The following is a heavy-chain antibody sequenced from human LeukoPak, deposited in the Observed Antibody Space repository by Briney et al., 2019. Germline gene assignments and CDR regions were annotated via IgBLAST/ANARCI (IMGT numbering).Heavy chain of an antibody. CDR2: IYYSGST. J-gene: IGHJ4*02. CDR3: ARVQESQIDYYFDY. CDR1: GGSISSYY. Sequence: SETLSLTCTVSGGSISSYYWSWIRQPPGKGLEWIGYIYYSGSTNYNPSLKSRVTISVDTSKNQFSLRLSSVTAAGTAVYYCARVQESQIDYYFDYWGQGTLVTVSS. V-gene: IGHV4-59*01. D-gene: IGHD3-9*01.